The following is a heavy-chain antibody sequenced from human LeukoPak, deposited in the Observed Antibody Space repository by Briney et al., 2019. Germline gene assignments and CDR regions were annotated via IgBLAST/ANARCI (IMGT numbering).Heavy chain of an antibody. Sequence: ASVRVSCKASGYTYTNHGITWVRQAPGQGLEWMGWISAYNRDTIYAQNFQGRVTLITESSTNTAYMELRSLRSDDTAIYYCARDPSNTSGWSPYFDYWGQGTLVTVSA. CDR3: ARDPSNTSGWSPYFDY. D-gene: IGHD6-13*01. CDR1: GYTYTNHG. CDR2: ISAYNRDT. V-gene: IGHV1-18*04. J-gene: IGHJ4*02.